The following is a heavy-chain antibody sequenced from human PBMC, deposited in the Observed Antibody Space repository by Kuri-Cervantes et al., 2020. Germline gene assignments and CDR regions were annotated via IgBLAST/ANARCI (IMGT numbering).Heavy chain of an antibody. D-gene: IGHD6-13*01. J-gene: IGHJ4*02. V-gene: IGHV3-7*01. Sequence: GGALRVWCATSGFTFSNYWMSWVRQAPGKGLEWVANIKQDGSEKYYVDSVKGRFTISRDNAKNSLYLQMNSLRAEDTAVYYCARDADSSSPVFDYWGQGTLVTVSS. CDR1: GFTFSNYW. CDR2: IKQDGSEK. CDR3: ARDADSSSPVFDY.